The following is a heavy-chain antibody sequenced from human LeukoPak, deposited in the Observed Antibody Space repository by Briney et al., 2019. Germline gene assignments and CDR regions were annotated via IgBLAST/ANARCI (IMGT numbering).Heavy chain of an antibody. Sequence: QTGGSLRLSCVASGFPFSSYWMTWVRQAPGKGLEWVANIKQDGSEKYYVDSVKGRFTISRDNAKNSLYLQMNSLRAEDTAVYYCARDRGADCFDYWGQGTLVTVSS. D-gene: IGHD3-10*01. CDR2: IKQDGSEK. CDR1: GFPFSSYW. V-gene: IGHV3-7*03. CDR3: ARDRGADCFDY. J-gene: IGHJ4*02.